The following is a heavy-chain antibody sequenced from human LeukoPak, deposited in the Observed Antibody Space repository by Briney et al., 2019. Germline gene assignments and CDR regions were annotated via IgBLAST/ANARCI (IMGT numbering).Heavy chain of an antibody. V-gene: IGHV1-69*02. CDR2: IIPVLRRT. CDR1: GGTSSSYT. J-gene: IGHJ4*02. D-gene: IGHD3-3*01. CDR3: GRSESDFFVDY. Sequence: SVKVSCKASGGTSSSYTIVWVRQAPGQGLELMGRIIPVLRRTHYAQKFQDRVTLTADRITTTAYMELRSLRSEDTAMYYCGRSESDFFVDYWGQGTLVTVSS.